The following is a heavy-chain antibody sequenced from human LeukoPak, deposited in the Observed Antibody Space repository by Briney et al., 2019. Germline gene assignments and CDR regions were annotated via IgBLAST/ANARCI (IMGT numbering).Heavy chain of an antibody. Sequence: SETLSLTCTVSGGSISSYYWSWIRQPAGKGLEWIWRIHTSGSTNYNPSLKSRVTMSVDTSKKQFSLKVTSVTAADTAVYYCARDPASLPNDAFDIWGQGTMVTVSS. CDR1: GGSISSYY. CDR2: IHTSGST. D-gene: IGHD2-2*01. J-gene: IGHJ3*02. CDR3: ARDPASLPNDAFDI. V-gene: IGHV4-4*07.